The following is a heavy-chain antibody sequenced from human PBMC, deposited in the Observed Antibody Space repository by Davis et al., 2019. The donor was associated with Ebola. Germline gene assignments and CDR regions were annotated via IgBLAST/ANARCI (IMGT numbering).Heavy chain of an antibody. D-gene: IGHD3-3*01. J-gene: IGHJ4*02. CDR2: INPNSGGT. Sequence: AASVKVSCKASGYTFTGYYMHWVRQAPGQGLEWMGRINPNSGGTNYAQKFQGRVTMTRDTSISTAYMELSRLRSDDPAVYYCARETRFLEWTHDYWGQGTLVTVSS. CDR3: ARETRFLEWTHDY. CDR1: GYTFTGYY. V-gene: IGHV1-2*06.